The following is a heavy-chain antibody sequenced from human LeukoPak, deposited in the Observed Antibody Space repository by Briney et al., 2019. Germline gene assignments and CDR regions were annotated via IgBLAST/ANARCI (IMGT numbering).Heavy chain of an antibody. D-gene: IGHD4-17*01. CDR1: GFTFTRYA. J-gene: IGHJ4*02. Sequence: GGSLRLSCAAFGFTFTRYAMTWVRQAPGKGLEWVSTISDTGGFTFYADSVKGRLTISRDNSKNTLYLQMNSLRADDTAVYYCANAPTGTYRFDYWGQGTLVTVSS. V-gene: IGHV3-23*01. CDR2: ISDTGGFT. CDR3: ANAPTGTYRFDY.